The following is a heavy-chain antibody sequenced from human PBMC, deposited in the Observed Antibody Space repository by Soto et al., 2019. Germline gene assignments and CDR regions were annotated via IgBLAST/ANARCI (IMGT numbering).Heavy chain of an antibody. D-gene: IGHD6-19*01. CDR2: MSHSGDET. Sequence: GGSLRLPGAASGFTFRTYAMGWVRQAQGKGLEWVSVMSHSGDETYDADAVKGRFTISLDNFQNTLYLQLSSLRADDTAGYYCAKDAARTSGWYYFDVGGQGTLVTVSS. V-gene: IGHV3-23*01. CDR1: GFTFRTYA. CDR3: AKDAARTSGWYYFDV. J-gene: IGHJ4*02.